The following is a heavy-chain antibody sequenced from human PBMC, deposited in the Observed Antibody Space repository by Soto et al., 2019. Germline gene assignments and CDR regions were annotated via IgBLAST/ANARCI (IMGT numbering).Heavy chain of an antibody. V-gene: IGHV4-39*01. Sequence: LSLTCTVSGGSISSSSYYWGWIRQPPGKGLEWIGSIYYSGSTYYNLSLKSRVTISVDTSKNQFSLKLSSVTAADTAVYYCASPPYYYDSSGYPAEYFQHWGQGTLVTVSS. CDR2: IYYSGST. CDR3: ASPPYYYDSSGYPAEYFQH. CDR1: GGSISSSSYY. J-gene: IGHJ1*01. D-gene: IGHD3-22*01.